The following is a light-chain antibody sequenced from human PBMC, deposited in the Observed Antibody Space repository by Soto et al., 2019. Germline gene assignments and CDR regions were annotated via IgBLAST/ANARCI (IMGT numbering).Light chain of an antibody. J-gene: IGKJ5*01. V-gene: IGKV1-39*01. CDR2: GAS. Sequence: DLQMTQSPSSLSASVGDRVSITCRASQSISSSLTWYQQKPGKAPKLLIYGASTLQTGVPSRFSGSGSGTDFTLTISSLQPEDVATYYCQQSYSPPITFGQGTRLEIK. CDR3: QQSYSPPIT. CDR1: QSISSS.